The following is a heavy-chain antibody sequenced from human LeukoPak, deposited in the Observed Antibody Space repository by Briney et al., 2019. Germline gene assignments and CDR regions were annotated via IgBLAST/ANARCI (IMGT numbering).Heavy chain of an antibody. CDR2: INSDGSST. J-gene: IGHJ4*02. CDR1: GFSFSSYW. Sequence: GGSLRLSCAASGFSFSSYWMHWVRQAPGKGLVWVSRINSDGSSTSYADSVTGRFTISRDNAKNSLYLQMNSLRAEDTAVYYCARDVHQWELVDYWGQGTLVTVSS. V-gene: IGHV3-74*01. CDR3: ARDVHQWELVDY. D-gene: IGHD1-26*01.